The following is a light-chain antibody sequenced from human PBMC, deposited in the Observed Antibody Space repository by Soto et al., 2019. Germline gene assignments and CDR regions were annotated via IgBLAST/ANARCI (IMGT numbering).Light chain of an antibody. V-gene: IGKV1-5*01. CDR3: QQYNSYPWT. J-gene: IGKJ1*01. CDR1: QSISSW. Sequence: DIQMTQSPSTLSASVGDRVTITCRASQSISSWLAWYQQKPGKAPKLLIYDASSLESGVPSRFSGSGSGTEFTLTVRSLQPDDFATYYCQQYNSYPWTFGQGTKVEFK. CDR2: DAS.